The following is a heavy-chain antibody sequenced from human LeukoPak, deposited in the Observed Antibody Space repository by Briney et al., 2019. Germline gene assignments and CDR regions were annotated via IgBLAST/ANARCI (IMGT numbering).Heavy chain of an antibody. CDR2: INPTGGST. V-gene: IGHV1-46*01. J-gene: IGHJ4*02. D-gene: IGHD3-3*01. CDR1: GYTFPSYF. Sequence: EASVKVSCKASGYTFPSYFMHWVRQAPGQGLEWMGIINPTGGSTTYAQKFQGRVTMTRDTSTSTVYMELSSLRSEDTAVYYCASGGYEVLFDYWGQGTLVTVSS. CDR3: ASGGYEVLFDY.